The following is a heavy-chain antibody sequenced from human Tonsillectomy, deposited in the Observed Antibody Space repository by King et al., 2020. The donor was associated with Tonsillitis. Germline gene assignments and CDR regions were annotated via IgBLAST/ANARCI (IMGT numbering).Heavy chain of an antibody. CDR1: GGSISSSSYY. J-gene: IGHJ3*02. CDR3: ARAAFTVVTPRAAGDI. Sequence: VQLQESGPGLVKPSETLSLTCTVSGGSISSSSYYWGWIRQPPGKGLEWIGSIYYSGSTYYNQSLKSRVTISVDTSRNQFSLKLSSVTAADTAVYYCARAAFTVVTPRAAGDIWGQGTMVTVSS. V-gene: IGHV4-39*01. D-gene: IGHD4-23*01. CDR2: IYYSGST.